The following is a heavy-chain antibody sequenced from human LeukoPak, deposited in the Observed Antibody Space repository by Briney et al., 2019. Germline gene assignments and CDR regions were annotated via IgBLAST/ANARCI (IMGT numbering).Heavy chain of an antibody. CDR3: ALIPGGSFAFVF. V-gene: IGHV1-2*02. CDR2: INPNSVDT. J-gene: IGHJ4*02. CDR1: QCTLSVYH. D-gene: IGHD2-21*01. Sequence: ASLKVSCKASQCTLSVYHIHWGRLAPGQGLEWMAWINPNSVDTHYAQKFQDSGTMTRDTSISTVYMEVSSLRFDDTAVYYCALIPGGSFAFVFWGEGTLVSASS.